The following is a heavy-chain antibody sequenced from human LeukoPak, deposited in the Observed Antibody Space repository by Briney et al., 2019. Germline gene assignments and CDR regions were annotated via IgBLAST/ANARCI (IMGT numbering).Heavy chain of an antibody. CDR1: GGSFSGYY. D-gene: IGHD3-16*02. CDR3: ARHPDDYVWGSYRFRFDP. Sequence: PSETLSLTCAVYGGSFSGYYWSWLRQPPGKGLEWIGEINHSGSTNYNPSLKSRVTISVDTSKNQFSLKLSSVTAADTAVYYCARHPDDYVWGSYRFRFDPWGQGTLVTVSS. CDR2: INHSGST. V-gene: IGHV4-34*01. J-gene: IGHJ5*02.